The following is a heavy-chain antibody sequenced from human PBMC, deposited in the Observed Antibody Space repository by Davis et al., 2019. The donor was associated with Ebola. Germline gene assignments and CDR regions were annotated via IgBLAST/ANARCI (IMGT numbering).Heavy chain of an antibody. J-gene: IGHJ6*02. V-gene: IGHV3-73*01. CDR3: IYTYSSGEDV. CDR1: GFTFSGSA. CDR2: IRSKANSYAT. D-gene: IGHD6-25*01. Sequence: GGSLRLSCAASGFTFSGSAMHWVRQASGKGLEWVGRIRSKANSYATAYAASVKGRFTISRDDSKNTAYLQMNSLKTEDTAVYYCIYTYSSGEDVWGQGTTVTVSS.